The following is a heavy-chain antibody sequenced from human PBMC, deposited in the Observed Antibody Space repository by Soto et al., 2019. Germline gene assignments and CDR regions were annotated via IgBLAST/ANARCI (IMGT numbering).Heavy chain of an antibody. CDR1: GFALSTYGEA. CDR2: IYWDDDK. CDR3: AHNRIVASAGTGYFDF. J-gene: IGHJ4*02. Sequence: QITLKESGPTLVKPTQTLTLSCTFSGFALSTYGEAVAWIRQPPGKALEWIALIYWDDDKRYSPSLKSRLTLAKDTSKSQMVLTMTNMGPVDTATYYCAHNRIVASAGTGYFDFWGQGTLVSVSS. D-gene: IGHD6-13*01. V-gene: IGHV2-5*02.